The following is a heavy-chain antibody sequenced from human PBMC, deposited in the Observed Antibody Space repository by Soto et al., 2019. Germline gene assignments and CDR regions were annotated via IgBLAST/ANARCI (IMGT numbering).Heavy chain of an antibody. Sequence: EVQLVESGGGLVQPGGSLRLSCAASGFTFSDHYMDWVRQAPGKGLEWVGRIRNKRYGDTTAYAASVKGRFTISRDESQSSVFLQISGPRTADKAVYNCATARATNNW. D-gene: IGHD1-26*01. J-gene: IGHJ5*01. CDR3: ATARATNNW. CDR1: GFTFSDHY. CDR2: IRNKRYGDTT. V-gene: IGHV3-72*01.